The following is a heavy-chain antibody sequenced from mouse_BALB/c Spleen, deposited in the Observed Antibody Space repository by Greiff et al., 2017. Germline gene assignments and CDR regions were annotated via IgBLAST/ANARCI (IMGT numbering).Heavy chain of an antibody. V-gene: IGHV5-6*01. D-gene: IGHD2-1*01. J-gene: IGHJ2*01. Sequence: EVKLMESGGDLVKPGGSLKLSCAASGFTFSSYGMSWVRQTPDKRLEWVATISSGGSYTYYPDSVKGRFTISRDNAKNTLYLQMSSLKSEDTAMYYCARHDGNYTVYFDYWGHGTTLTVSS. CDR3: ARHDGNYTVYFDY. CDR2: ISSGGSYT. CDR1: GFTFSSYG.